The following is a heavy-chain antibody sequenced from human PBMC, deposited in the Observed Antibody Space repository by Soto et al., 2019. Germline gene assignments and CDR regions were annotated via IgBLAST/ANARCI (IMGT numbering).Heavy chain of an antibody. Sequence: KTSETLSLTCNVSGGSVSSSSYYWGWIRQAPGKGLEWIVSTYYSAGTYYNPSLKSRITTSMDASKNQFSLTVTSGTAADTAIYYCARHASRGYSSSWYFEDWGQGTPVTVSS. D-gene: IGHD6-13*01. J-gene: IGHJ4*02. CDR1: GGSVSSSSYY. V-gene: IGHV4-39*01. CDR2: TYYSAGT. CDR3: ARHASRGYSSSWYFED.